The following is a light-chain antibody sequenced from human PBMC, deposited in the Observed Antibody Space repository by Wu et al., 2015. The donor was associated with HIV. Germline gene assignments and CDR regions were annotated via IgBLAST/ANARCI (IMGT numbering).Light chain of an antibody. CDR3: QQYGSSQWT. CDR2: GAS. Sequence: IVLTQSPGTLSLSPGERATLSCRASQNINTGNLAWYQQKPGQAPRLLIFGASSRATGIPDRFSGSGSGTDFTLTISRLESEDFAVYYCQQYGSSQWTFGQGTRWKSN. CDR1: QNINTGN. V-gene: IGKV3-20*01. J-gene: IGKJ1*01.